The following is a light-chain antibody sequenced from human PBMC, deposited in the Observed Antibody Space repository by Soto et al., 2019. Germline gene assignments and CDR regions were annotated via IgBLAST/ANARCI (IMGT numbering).Light chain of an antibody. V-gene: IGKV1-5*01. J-gene: IGKJ1*01. CDR1: QSISSW. CDR3: QQYNSYSWT. CDR2: DAS. Sequence: DIQMTQSPSTLSASVGDRVTITCRASQSISSWLAWYQQKPGKAPKLLIYDASSLESGVPSRFSGSGSGTEFTLTISSLQPDDVATYSCQQYNSYSWTFGQGTKVEIK.